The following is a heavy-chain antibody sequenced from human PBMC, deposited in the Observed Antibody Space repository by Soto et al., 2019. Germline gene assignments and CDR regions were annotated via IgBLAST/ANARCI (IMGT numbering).Heavy chain of an antibody. CDR2: ITSSGGSA. Sequence: EVQLLESGGGLVQPGGSLRLSCAASGFTFSGSSMGWVRQAPGKGLEWVSAITSSGGSAYYADSGKGRFTISRDNSKNTLYLQMNSLRAEDTAVYYCANDVRGPAAGTWYFDYWGQVTLGTVSS. D-gene: IGHD6-13*01. CDR1: GFTFSGSS. CDR3: ANDVRGPAAGTWYFDY. V-gene: IGHV3-23*01. J-gene: IGHJ4*02.